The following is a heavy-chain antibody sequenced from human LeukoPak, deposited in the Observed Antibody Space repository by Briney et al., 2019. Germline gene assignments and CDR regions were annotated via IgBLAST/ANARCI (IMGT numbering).Heavy chain of an antibody. CDR2: FDPEDGET. CDR1: GYTLTELS. V-gene: IGHV1-24*01. CDR3: ATGPLGQLVARDEYFQH. J-gene: IGHJ1*01. D-gene: IGHD6-6*01. Sequence: ASVKVSCKVSGYTLTELSMHWVRQAPGKGLEWMGGFDPEDGETIYAQKFQGRVTMTEDTSTDTAYMELSSRRSEDTAVYYCATGPLGQLVARDEYFQHWGQGTLVTVSS.